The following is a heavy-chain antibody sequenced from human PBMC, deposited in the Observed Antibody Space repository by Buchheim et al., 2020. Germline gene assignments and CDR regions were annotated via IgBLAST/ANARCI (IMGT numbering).Heavy chain of an antibody. V-gene: IGHV4-4*02. CDR3: ARVHSGSYPHFDY. CDR2: LSPSGST. J-gene: IGHJ4*02. CDR1: GGSISSSNW. D-gene: IGHD1-26*01. Sequence: QVQLQESGPGLVKPSGTLSLTCAVSGGSISSSNWWSWVRQPPGKGLEWIGELSPSGSTNYNPSLTSRVTISVAKSKNPFSLKLSSVTAADTAVYYCARVHSGSYPHFDYWGQGTL.